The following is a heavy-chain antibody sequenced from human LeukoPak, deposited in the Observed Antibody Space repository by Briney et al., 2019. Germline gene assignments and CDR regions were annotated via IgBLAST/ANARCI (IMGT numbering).Heavy chain of an antibody. J-gene: IGHJ3*02. D-gene: IGHD6-6*01. Sequence: GSLRLSCAASGFTVSSNYMSWVRQAPGKGLEWVSVIYSGGSTYYADSVKGRFTISRDNSKNTLYLQMNSLRAEDTAVYYCARRGDSSSSGPFDIWGQGTMVTVSS. V-gene: IGHV3-53*01. CDR2: IYSGGST. CDR1: GFTVSSNY. CDR3: ARRGDSSSSGPFDI.